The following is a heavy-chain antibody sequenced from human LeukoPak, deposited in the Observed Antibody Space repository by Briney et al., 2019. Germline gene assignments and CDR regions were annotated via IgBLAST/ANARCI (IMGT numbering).Heavy chain of an antibody. Sequence: GGSLRLSCAASGFIFSDYYMSWIRQAPGKGLEWVSYISSSGSTIYYADSVKGRFTISRDNAKNSLYLQMNSLRAEDTAVYYCARDRGYYDFWSGYSESFDYWGQGTLVTVSS. D-gene: IGHD3-3*01. CDR1: GFIFSDYY. CDR3: ARDRGYYDFWSGYSESFDY. CDR2: ISSSGSTI. J-gene: IGHJ4*02. V-gene: IGHV3-11*04.